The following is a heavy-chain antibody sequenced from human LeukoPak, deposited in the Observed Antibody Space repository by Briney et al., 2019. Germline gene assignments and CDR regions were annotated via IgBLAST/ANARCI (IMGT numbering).Heavy chain of an antibody. D-gene: IGHD6-25*01. CDR1: GGSISSYY. V-gene: IGHV4-59*01. J-gene: IGHJ5*02. CDR3: ARSRYSSAFDP. Sequence: SETLSLTCTVSGGSISSYYWSWIRQPPGKGLEWIGYIYYSGSTNYNPSLKSRVTISVDTSKNQFSLKLTSVTAADTAVYYCARSRYSSAFDPWGQGTLVTVSS. CDR2: IYYSGST.